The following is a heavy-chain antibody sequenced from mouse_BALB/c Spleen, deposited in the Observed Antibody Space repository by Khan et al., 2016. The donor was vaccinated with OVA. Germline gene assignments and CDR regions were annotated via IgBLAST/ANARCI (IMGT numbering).Heavy chain of an antibody. D-gene: IGHD1-1*01. CDR2: ISYSGLT. CDR1: GYSITSNYA. J-gene: IGHJ4*01. Sequence: EVQLQESGPGLVKPSQSLSLTCTVTGYSITSNYAWNWIRQFPGNKLEWMGYISYSGLTSYNPSLKSRISITRDTSKNQFFLQLNSVTTEDTATYYCARGNYYGYTMDYWGQGTSVIVSS. CDR3: ARGNYYGYTMDY. V-gene: IGHV3-2*02.